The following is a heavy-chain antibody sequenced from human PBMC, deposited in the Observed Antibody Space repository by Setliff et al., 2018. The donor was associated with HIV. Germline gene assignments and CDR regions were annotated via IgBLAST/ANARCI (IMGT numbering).Heavy chain of an antibody. CDR1: GFTFSSFG. Sequence: PGGSLRLSCVASGFTFSSFGMHWVRQAPGKGLEWVAVIWYDGTNKNYADSVKGRFTISRDNSKNTVYLQMNSLRPEDTALYYCAKADDGAAAGPAPWGQGTLVTVSS. CDR2: IWYDGTNK. V-gene: IGHV3-30*02. J-gene: IGHJ5*02. D-gene: IGHD6-13*01. CDR3: AKADDGAAAGPAP.